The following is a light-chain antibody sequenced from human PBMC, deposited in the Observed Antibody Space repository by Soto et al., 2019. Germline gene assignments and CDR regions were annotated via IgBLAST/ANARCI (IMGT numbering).Light chain of an antibody. J-gene: IGLJ3*02. V-gene: IGLV2-14*01. CDR3: SSYTTTNTHVV. CDR2: DVS. Sequence: QSVLAQPASVSGSPGQSITISCTGTSTDVGADGLVSWYQQHPGKAPTLIIYDVSHRPSGVSDRFSGSKSGNTASLTISGLQAEDEADYHCSSYTTTNTHVVFGGGTKLTVL. CDR1: STDVGADGL.